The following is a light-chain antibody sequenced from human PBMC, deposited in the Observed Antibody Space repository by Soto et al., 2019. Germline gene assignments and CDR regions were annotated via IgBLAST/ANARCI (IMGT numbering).Light chain of an antibody. V-gene: IGKV2-28*01. J-gene: IGKJ3*01. CDR2: LGS. CDR3: MQALQAPLT. Sequence: DIVMTQSPLSLPVTPGEPASISCRSSQSLLHCNGYNYLDWYLQRPGQSPQLLIYLGSNRASGVPERFSGSGSGTDFTLKISRVEAEDVGVYYCMQALQAPLTFGPGTKVDIK. CDR1: QSLLHCNGYNY.